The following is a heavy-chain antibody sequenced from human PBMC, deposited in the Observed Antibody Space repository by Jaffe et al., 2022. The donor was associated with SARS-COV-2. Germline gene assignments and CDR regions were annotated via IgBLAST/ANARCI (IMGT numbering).Heavy chain of an antibody. Sequence: EVQLLESGGELVQPGGSLRLSCVASGFTFSNYAMSWVRQAPGKGLEWVSSISGSGTNTYYADSVEGRFTISRDNFENTLYLQMSSLRAEDTAIYYCAKGAYSGSYLSGNWFDPWGQGTLVTVSS. CDR3: AKGAYSGSYLSGNWFDP. J-gene: IGHJ5*02. CDR2: ISGSGTNT. V-gene: IGHV3-23*01. CDR1: GFTFSNYA. D-gene: IGHD1-26*01.